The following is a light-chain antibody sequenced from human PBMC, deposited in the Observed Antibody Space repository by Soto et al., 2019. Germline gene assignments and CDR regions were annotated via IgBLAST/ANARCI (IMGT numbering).Light chain of an antibody. CDR3: QSYDSSTVI. CDR1: SGSIARNF. V-gene: IGLV6-57*04. J-gene: IGLJ2*01. Sequence: NFMLTQPHSVSECPGKTVTISCTRSSGSIARNFVQWFQQRPGSAPTTAIYEDNERPSGVPDRFSGSIDSSSNSASLTISGLKTEDEADYYCQSYDSSTVIFGGGTKVTVL. CDR2: EDN.